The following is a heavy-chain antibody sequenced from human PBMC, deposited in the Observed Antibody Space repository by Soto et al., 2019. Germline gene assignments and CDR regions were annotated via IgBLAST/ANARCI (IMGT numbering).Heavy chain of an antibody. CDR3: ARLSPGFCPKTNCQHYFGMDV. D-gene: IGHD1-1*01. Sequence: XESLNVSCQASGYTCSAFWITLVLQMPGKGLEWMATIDPRDSYSNYSLSFQGHVTISADKSIGSAYLHWSTLEASDTAIYYCARLSPGFCPKTNCQHYFGMDVWGQGTTVTVPS. J-gene: IGHJ6*02. V-gene: IGHV5-10-1*01. CDR2: IDPRDSYS. CDR1: GYTCSAFW.